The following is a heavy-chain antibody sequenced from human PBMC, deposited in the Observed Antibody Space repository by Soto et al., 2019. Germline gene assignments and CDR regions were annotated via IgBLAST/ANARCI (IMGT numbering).Heavy chain of an antibody. V-gene: IGHV3-23*01. D-gene: IGHD3-16*02. CDR2: IGGSGTTI. J-gene: IGHJ4*02. CDR3: AKALGELSPESFDY. CDR1: WFPFSAYA. Sequence: GSLRLSCVASWFPFSAYAINWVLPAPGKGLEWVCGIGGSGTTIYCADSVKGRFTISRDNFKNTLHLQMNSLRAEDTAVYYCAKALGELSPESFDYWGQGILVTVS.